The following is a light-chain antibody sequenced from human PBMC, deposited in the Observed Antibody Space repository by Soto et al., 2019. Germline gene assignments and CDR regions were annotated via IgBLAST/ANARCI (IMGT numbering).Light chain of an antibody. CDR2: DAS. Sequence: DIQMTQSPSTLSASVGDRVTITCRASQSISRSLAWYQQKSGKAPTLLIYDASSLESGVPSRFSGSGFGTEFTLTISGLQPDDFATYYCQQYQSYFLTFGPGTTVDMK. J-gene: IGKJ3*01. CDR1: QSISRS. V-gene: IGKV1-5*01. CDR3: QQYQSYFLT.